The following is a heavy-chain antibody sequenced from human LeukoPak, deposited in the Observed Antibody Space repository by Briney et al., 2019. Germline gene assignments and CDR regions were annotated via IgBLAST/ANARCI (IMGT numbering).Heavy chain of an antibody. J-gene: IGHJ4*02. CDR2: IYTSGST. V-gene: IGHV4-61*02. D-gene: IGHD3-16*01. CDR3: ARDFMMAFDY. Sequence: SQTLSLTCTVSGGSISSGSYYWSWIRQPAGKGLEWIGRIYTSGSTNYNPSLKSRVTISVDTSKNQFSLKLSSVTAADTAVYYCARDFMMAFDYWGQGTLVTVSS. CDR1: GGSISSGSYY.